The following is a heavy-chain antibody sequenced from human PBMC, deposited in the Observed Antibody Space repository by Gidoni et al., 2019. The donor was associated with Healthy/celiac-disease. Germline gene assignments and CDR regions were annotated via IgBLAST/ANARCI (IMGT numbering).Heavy chain of an antibody. D-gene: IGHD3-16*01. V-gene: IGHV1-46*01. CDR2: INPSGGST. CDR1: GYTFTRYY. Sequence: QVQLVQSGAEVKKPGASVKVSCKASGYTFTRYYLHWVRQAPGQGLEWMGIINPSGGSTSYAQKFQGRVTMTRDTSTSTVYMELSSLKSEDTAVYYCATVEGDVDYWGQGTLVTVSS. J-gene: IGHJ4*02. CDR3: ATVEGDVDY.